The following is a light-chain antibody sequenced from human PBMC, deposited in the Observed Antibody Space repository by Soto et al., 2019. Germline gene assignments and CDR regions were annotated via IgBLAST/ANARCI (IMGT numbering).Light chain of an antibody. Sequence: EIVLTQSPGTLSLSPGERATLSCRASQSVSSSSLAWFQQKPGQAPRLLIYDASTRATGIPARFSGSGSGTEFTLTIDSLQSEDSAVYYCHQYNQWYTFGQGTKLEIK. V-gene: IGKV3-15*01. CDR1: QSVSSS. CDR3: HQYNQWYT. CDR2: DAS. J-gene: IGKJ2*01.